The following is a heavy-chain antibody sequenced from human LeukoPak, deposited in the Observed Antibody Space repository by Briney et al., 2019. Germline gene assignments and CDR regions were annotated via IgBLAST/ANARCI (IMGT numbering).Heavy chain of an antibody. CDR2: INQDGSQK. D-gene: IGHD3-10*01. CDR3: GRVGAYYGSGSYSDY. Sequence: GGSLRLSCAASGFTFSSYWMSWVRQAPGKGLEWVTNINQDGSQKYHVDSVKGRFTISRDNAKKSLYLQMNSLRAEDTAVYYCGRVGAYYGSGSYSDYWGQGTLVTVSS. CDR1: GFTFSSYW. V-gene: IGHV3-7*01. J-gene: IGHJ4*02.